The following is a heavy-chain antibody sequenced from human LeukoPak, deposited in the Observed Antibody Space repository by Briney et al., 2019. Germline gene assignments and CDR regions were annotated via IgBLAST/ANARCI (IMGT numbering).Heavy chain of an antibody. Sequence: HPGGSLRLSCEASGFTFSSYWMHWVRQAPGKGLMWVSRIYSDEGSRNYADSVKGRFTISRDNAKNTLYLQMDSLRAEDTAVYYCARDPDWYGQSFDYWGQGTPVTVSS. CDR2: IYSDEGSR. D-gene: IGHD3-9*01. V-gene: IGHV3-74*01. J-gene: IGHJ4*02. CDR1: GFTFSSYW. CDR3: ARDPDWYGQSFDY.